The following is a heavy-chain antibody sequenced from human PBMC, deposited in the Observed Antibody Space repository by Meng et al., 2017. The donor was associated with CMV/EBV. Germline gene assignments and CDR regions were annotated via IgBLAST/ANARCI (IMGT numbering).Heavy chain of an antibody. D-gene: IGHD3-16*01. CDR2: IYYSGST. V-gene: IGHV4-59*01. J-gene: IGHJ4*02. Sequence: GSLRLSCTVSGGSISSYYWSWIRQPPGKGLEWIGYIYYSGSTNYNPSLKSRVTISVDTSKNQFSLKLSSVTAADTAVYYCAKALRGGVTLALDYWGQGTLVTVSS. CDR3: AKALRGGVTLALDY. CDR1: GGSISSYY.